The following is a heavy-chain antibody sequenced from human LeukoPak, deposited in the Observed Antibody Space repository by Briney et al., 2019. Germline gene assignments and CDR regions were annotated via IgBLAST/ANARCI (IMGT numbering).Heavy chain of an antibody. CDR1: GYTFTSYD. CDR3: ARLYSGYDLSYYYYMDV. D-gene: IGHD5-12*01. Sequence: GASVKVSCKASGYTFTSYDINWVRQAPGQGLEWMGGIIPIFGTANYAQKFQGRVTITTDESTSTAYMELSSLRSEDTAVYYCARLYSGYDLSYYYYMDVWGKGTTVTVSS. J-gene: IGHJ6*03. CDR2: IIPIFGTA. V-gene: IGHV1-69*05.